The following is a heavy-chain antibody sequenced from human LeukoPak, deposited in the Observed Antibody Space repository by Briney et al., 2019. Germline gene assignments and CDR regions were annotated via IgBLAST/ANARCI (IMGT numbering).Heavy chain of an antibody. V-gene: IGHV3-66*01. CDR3: AKVFYYYDSSGYYH. J-gene: IGHJ4*02. CDR2: IYSGGGT. CDR1: GFTVSSNY. Sequence: GGSLRLSCAASGFTVSSNYMSWVRQAPGKGLEWVSVIYSGGGTYYADSVKGRFTISRDNSKNTLYLQMNSLRAEDTAVYYCAKVFYYYDSSGYYHWGQGTLVTVSS. D-gene: IGHD3-22*01.